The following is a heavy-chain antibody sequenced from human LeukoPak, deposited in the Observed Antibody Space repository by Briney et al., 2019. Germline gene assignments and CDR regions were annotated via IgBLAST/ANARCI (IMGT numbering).Heavy chain of an antibody. V-gene: IGHV1-69*05. CDR2: IIPILGTA. J-gene: IGHJ4*02. CDR3: ARVRGLGVAAGLDY. D-gene: IGHD6-13*01. CDR1: VGTFSGYA. Sequence: AVKVSCKASVGTFSGYAISWVREAPGQGREWMGGIIPILGTANYAQKFQGRVTITTDESTSTAYMELSRLRSEDTAVYYCARVRGLGVAAGLDYWGQGTLVTVFS.